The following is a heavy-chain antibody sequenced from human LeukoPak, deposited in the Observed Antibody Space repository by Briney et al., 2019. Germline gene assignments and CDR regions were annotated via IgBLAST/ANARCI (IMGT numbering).Heavy chain of an antibody. CDR3: ARGRIAAAGTVYFDY. D-gene: IGHD6-13*01. CDR2: IYHSGST. J-gene: IGHJ4*02. Sequence: PSETLSLTCAVPGGSISSSHWWSWVRQPPGKGLEWIGEIYHSGSTNYSPSLKSRVTMSVDTSKNQFSLKLSSVTAADTAVYYCARGRIAAAGTVYFDYWGQGTLVTVSS. V-gene: IGHV4-4*02. CDR1: GGSISSSHW.